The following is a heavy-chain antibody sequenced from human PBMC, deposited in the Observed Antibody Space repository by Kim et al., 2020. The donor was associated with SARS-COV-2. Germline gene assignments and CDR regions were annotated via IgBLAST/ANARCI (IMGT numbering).Heavy chain of an antibody. CDR3: ARAGRSFGGWLEWVRPVTTPFDP. CDR1: GYTFTSYY. Sequence: ASVKVSCKASGYTFTSYYMHWVRQAPGQGLEWMGIINPSGGSTSYAQKFQGRVTMTRDTSTSTVYMELSSLRSEDTAVYYCARAGRSFGGWLEWVRPVTTPFDPWGQGTLVTVSS. J-gene: IGHJ5*02. V-gene: IGHV1-46*01. D-gene: IGHD4-17*01. CDR2: INPSGGST.